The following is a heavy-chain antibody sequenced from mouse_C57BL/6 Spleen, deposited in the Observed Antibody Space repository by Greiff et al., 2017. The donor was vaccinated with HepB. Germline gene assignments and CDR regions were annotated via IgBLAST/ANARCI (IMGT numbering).Heavy chain of an antibody. J-gene: IGHJ1*03. Sequence: EVKLVESGGGLVQSGRSLRLSCATSGFTFSDFYMEWVRQAPGKGLEWIAASRNKANDYTTEYSASVKGRFIDSRDTSQSILYLQMNALRAEDTAMYYCARVLYDGYYWYFDVWGTGTTVTVSS. D-gene: IGHD2-3*01. CDR1: GFTFSDFY. CDR3: ARVLYDGYYWYFDV. CDR2: SRNKANDYTT. V-gene: IGHV7-1*01.